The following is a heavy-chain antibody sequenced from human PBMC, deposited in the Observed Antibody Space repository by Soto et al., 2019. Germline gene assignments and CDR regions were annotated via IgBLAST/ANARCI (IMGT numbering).Heavy chain of an antibody. D-gene: IGHD3-9*01. V-gene: IGHV4-34*01. CDR2: INHSGST. CDR3: ARDPVLRYFDWSYGMDV. J-gene: IGHJ6*02. Sequence: PSETLSLTCAVYGGSFSGDYWSWIRQPPGKGLEWIGEINHSGSTNYNPSLKSRVTISVDRSKNQFSLKLSSVTAADTAVYYCARDPVLRYFDWSYGMDVWGQGTTVTVSS. CDR1: GGSFSGDY.